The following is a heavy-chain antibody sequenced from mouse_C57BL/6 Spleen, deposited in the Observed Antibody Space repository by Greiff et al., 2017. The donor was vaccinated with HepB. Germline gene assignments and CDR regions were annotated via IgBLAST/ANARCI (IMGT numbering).Heavy chain of an antibody. CDR1: GYTFTSYW. J-gene: IGHJ1*03. CDR3: ARGGPVWYFDV. CDR2: IYPSDSET. V-gene: IGHV1-61*01. Sequence: QVQLQQPGAELVRPGSSVKLSCKASGYTFTSYWMDWVKQRPGQGLEWIGNIYPSDSETHYNQKFKDKATLTVDKSSSTAYMQLSSLTSEDSAVYYCARGGPVWYFDVWGTGTTVTVSS.